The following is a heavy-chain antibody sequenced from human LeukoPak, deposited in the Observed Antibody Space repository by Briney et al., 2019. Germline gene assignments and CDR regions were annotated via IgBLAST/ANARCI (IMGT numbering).Heavy chain of an antibody. CDR2: IYYSGST. CDR3: ARDSAGYGVDY. V-gene: IGHV4-59*12. J-gene: IGHJ4*02. CDR1: GGSISSYY. Sequence: SETLSLTCTVSGGSISSYYWSWIRQHPGKGLEWTGYIYYSGSTNYNPSLKSRVTISVDTSKNQFSLKLSSVTAADTAVYYCARDSAGYGVDYWGQGTLVTVSS. D-gene: IGHD4-17*01.